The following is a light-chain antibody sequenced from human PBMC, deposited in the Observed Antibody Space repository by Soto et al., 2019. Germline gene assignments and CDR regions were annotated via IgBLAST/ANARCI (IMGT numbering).Light chain of an antibody. CDR3: SSYAFSKYV. CDR1: SSDVGAYNS. CDR2: EVS. V-gene: IGLV2-8*01. J-gene: IGLJ1*01. Sequence: QSVLTQPPSASGSPGQSVTISCTGTSSDVGAYNSVSWYQQHPGKAPKLMIYEVSKRPSGVPDRFSGSKSGNTASLTVSGLQAEDEADYYCSSYAFSKYVFGTGTKVTVL.